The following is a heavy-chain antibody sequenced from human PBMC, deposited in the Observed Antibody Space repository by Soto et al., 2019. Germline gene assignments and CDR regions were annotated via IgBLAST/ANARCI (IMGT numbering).Heavy chain of an antibody. CDR1: GFSLSTVGVG. CDR3: GHRSDSHEFSGNDY. J-gene: IGHJ4*02. Sequence: QITLKASGPTVVDPTQTLTLTCSFSGFSLSTVGVGVGWIRQPPGKALEWLVISYWNGDTRYNPSLESRLTLTKDTSTNQVVLIMTDMDPVDTATYYCGHRSDSHEFSGNDYWGQGVLVTVS. CDR2: SYWNGDT. V-gene: IGHV2-5*01. D-gene: IGHD3-16*02.